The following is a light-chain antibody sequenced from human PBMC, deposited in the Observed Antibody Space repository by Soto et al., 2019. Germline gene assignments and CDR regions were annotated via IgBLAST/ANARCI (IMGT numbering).Light chain of an antibody. CDR1: QNINTRY. V-gene: IGKV3-20*01. J-gene: IGKJ2*01. CDR2: ATS. CDR3: QQYDDSARYI. Sequence: EIVLTQSPGTLSLSPGERATLSCRVSQNINTRYSAWYQQKPGQPPSLLIFATSTRASGIPDRFSGSGSGRDFTLTISRLEPEDSAVYFCQQYDDSARYIFGQGT.